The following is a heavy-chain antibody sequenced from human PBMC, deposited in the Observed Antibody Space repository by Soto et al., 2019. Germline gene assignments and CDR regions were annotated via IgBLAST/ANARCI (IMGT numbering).Heavy chain of an antibody. CDR1: GGNFNAAW. CDR2: IKSKGSDDTS. CDR3: THTRGWPPSGFDI. Sequence: QLVESAGGLVKPGGSLKVSCAASGGNFNAAWMKWVRQVPGKGLEWVASIKSKGSDDTSDHAAPVKGRFTISRDDSKNTLYLQMNILTTEDTAVYYCTHTRGWPPSGFDIWGQGTMITVSS. V-gene: IGHV3-15*07. J-gene: IGHJ3*02. D-gene: IGHD6-19*01.